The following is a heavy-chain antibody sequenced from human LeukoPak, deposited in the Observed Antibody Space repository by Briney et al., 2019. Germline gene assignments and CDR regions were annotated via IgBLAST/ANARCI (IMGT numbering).Heavy chain of an antibody. CDR1: GFTFSSYA. CDR3: ARDRWLPYYFGY. Sequence: GGSLRLSCAASGFTFSSYAMSWVRQAPGKGLEWVSAISGSGGSTYYADSVKGRFTISRDNSKNTLYLQMNSLRAEDTAVYYCARDRWLPYYFGYWGQGTLVTVSS. CDR2: ISGSGGST. D-gene: IGHD5-24*01. V-gene: IGHV3-23*01. J-gene: IGHJ4*02.